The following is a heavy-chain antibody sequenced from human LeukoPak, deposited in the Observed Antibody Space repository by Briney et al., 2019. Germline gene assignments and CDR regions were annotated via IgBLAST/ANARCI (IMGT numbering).Heavy chain of an antibody. D-gene: IGHD3-22*01. CDR3: ARDSGLDYYDSSGSPPDY. V-gene: IGHV1-46*01. CDR2: INPSGGST. CDR1: GYTFTSYY. Sequence: ASVKVSCKASGYTFTSYYMHWVRQAPGQGLEWMGIINPSGGSTSCAQKYQGRVTMTREMSTSTVYMELSSLRSEDTAVYYCARDSGLDYYDSSGSPPDYWGQGTLVTVSS. J-gene: IGHJ4*02.